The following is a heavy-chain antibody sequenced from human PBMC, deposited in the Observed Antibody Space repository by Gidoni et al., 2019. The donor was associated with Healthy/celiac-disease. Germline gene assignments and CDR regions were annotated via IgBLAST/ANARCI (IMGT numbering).Heavy chain of an antibody. V-gene: IGHV3-23*01. J-gene: IGHJ4*02. CDR1: GFTFSSYA. D-gene: IGHD6-19*01. CDR3: AKSVCLEQWLVPEVYFDY. CDR2: ISGSGGST. Sequence: EVQLLESGGGLVQPGGSLRLSCAASGFTFSSYAMSWVRQAPGKGLEWFSAISGSGGSTYYADSVKGRFTISRDNSKNTLYLKMNSLRAEDTAVYYCAKSVCLEQWLVPEVYFDYWGQGTLVTVSS.